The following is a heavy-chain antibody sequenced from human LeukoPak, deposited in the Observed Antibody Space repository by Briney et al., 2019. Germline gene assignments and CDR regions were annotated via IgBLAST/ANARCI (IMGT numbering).Heavy chain of an antibody. D-gene: IGHD2-15*01. J-gene: IGHJ4*02. Sequence: GSLRLSCAASGFTVSSNYMTWVRQAPGKGLEWIGEINHSGSTNYNPSLKSRVTISVDTSKNQFSLKLSSVTAADTAVYYCARDACGGSCPYFFDYWGQGSLVTVSS. V-gene: IGHV4-34*01. CDR3: ARDACGGSCPYFFDY. CDR1: GFTVSSNY. CDR2: INHSGST.